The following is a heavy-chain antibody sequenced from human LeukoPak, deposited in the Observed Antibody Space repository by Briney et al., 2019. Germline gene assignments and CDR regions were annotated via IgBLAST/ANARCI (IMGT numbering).Heavy chain of an antibody. J-gene: IGHJ4*02. CDR2: ISAYNGNT. Sequence: ASVKVSCKASGYTFTSYGISWVRQAPGQGVEWMGWISAYNGNTKYAQKLQGRVTITTDTSTSTAYMELRSLRSDDTAVYYCARGQDSSGYYYATYYFDYWGQGTLVTVSS. CDR1: GYTFTSYG. D-gene: IGHD3-22*01. V-gene: IGHV1-18*01. CDR3: ARGQDSSGYYYATYYFDY.